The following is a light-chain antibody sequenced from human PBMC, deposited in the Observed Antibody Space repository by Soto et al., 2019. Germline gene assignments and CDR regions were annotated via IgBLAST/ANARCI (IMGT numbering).Light chain of an antibody. V-gene: IGKV1-5*03. J-gene: IGKJ1*01. CDR2: KAS. CDR1: QSISAW. Sequence: DIQMTQSPSTLSASIGDRVTITSRASQSISAWLAWYQQKPGKAPKLLIYKASSLESGVPSRFSGSGSGTEFTLTISSLQPDDFATYYCQQYNSDSRTFGQGTKVEIK. CDR3: QQYNSDSRT.